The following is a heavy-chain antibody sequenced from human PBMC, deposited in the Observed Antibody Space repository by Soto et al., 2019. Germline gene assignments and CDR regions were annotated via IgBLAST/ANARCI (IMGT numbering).Heavy chain of an antibody. CDR3: ARRISARTYYFDY. CDR1: GGSITTVGYS. V-gene: IGHV4-30-2*01. J-gene: IGHJ4*02. Sequence: SETLSLTCTVSGGSITTVGYSWSWIRQPPGKGLEWIGYIFHSGISYSNPSLKGRVTMSVDGSKNRFSLRLSSVTAADTAVYYCARRISARTYYFDYWGQGTLVTVSS. D-gene: IGHD6-6*01. CDR2: IFHSGIS.